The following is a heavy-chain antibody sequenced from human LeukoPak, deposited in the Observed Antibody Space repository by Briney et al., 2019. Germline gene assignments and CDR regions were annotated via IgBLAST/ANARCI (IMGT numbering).Heavy chain of an antibody. V-gene: IGHV3-33*01. CDR3: ARLYGSYPGWFDP. CDR1: GFTFSSYG. CDR2: IWYDGSNK. Sequence: GRSLRLSCAASGFTFSSYGMHWVRQAPGKGLEWVAVIWYDGSNKYYADSVKGRFTIPRDNSKNTLYLQMNSLRAEDTAVYYCARLYGSYPGWFDPWGQGTLVTVSS. J-gene: IGHJ5*02. D-gene: IGHD2-15*01.